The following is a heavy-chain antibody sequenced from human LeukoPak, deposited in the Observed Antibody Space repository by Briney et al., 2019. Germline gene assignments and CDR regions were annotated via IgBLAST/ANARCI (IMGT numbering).Heavy chain of an antibody. Sequence: PGGSLRLSCAASGFTFSSYAMSWVRQAPGKGLEWVSAISGSGGSTYYADSVKGRFTISRDNSKNTLYLQMGSLRAEDMAVYYCARDFIPRSITIFGVLDYWGQGTLVTVSS. D-gene: IGHD3-3*01. CDR2: ISGSGGST. J-gene: IGHJ4*02. CDR1: GFTFSSYA. CDR3: ARDFIPRSITIFGVLDY. V-gene: IGHV3-23*01.